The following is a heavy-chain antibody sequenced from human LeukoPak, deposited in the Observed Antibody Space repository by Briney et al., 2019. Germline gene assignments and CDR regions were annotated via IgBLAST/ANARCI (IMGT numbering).Heavy chain of an antibody. V-gene: IGHV3-74*01. CDR2: LNSDGSST. CDR3: ARGGYYVSGSYDY. CDR1: GFTFSSYW. J-gene: IGHJ4*02. Sequence: GGSLRLSCAASGFTFSSYWMHWVRQAPGKGLVWVSRLNSDGSSTRYADSVKGRFTISRDNVKNTLYLQMDSLRAEDTAVYYCARGGYYVSGSYDYWGQGTLVTVSS. D-gene: IGHD3-10*01.